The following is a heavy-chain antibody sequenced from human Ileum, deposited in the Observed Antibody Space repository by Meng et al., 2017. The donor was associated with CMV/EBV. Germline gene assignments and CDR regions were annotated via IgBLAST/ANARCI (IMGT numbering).Heavy chain of an antibody. V-gene: IGHV4-30-4*08. CDR2: IFFSGNT. D-gene: IGHD6-13*01. CDR3: ARFRIAALGNLFDP. Sequence: QVQLQESGPGLVKPSQTLSLSCTVSGASISSGDYYWSWIRQPPGKGLEWIGYIFFSGNTYYNPSLNNRVIISKDTPRNQFSLKVDSVTAADTAVYYCARFRIAALGNLFDPWGHGTLVTVSS. CDR1: GASISSGDYY. J-gene: IGHJ5*02.